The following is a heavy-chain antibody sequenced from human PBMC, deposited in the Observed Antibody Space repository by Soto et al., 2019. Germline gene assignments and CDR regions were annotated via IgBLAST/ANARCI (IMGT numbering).Heavy chain of an antibody. CDR1: GYTFITYA. J-gene: IGHJ6*02. Sequence: ASVKVSCKASGYTFITYAIYWVRQAPGQRLEWMGWINAGNGNTKYSQKFQGRVTITRDTSARTAYMELRSLQSEDTAVYYCARSIAARLYYFYGMDVWGQGTTVTVSS. D-gene: IGHD6-6*01. CDR3: ARSIAARLYYFYGMDV. V-gene: IGHV1-3*01. CDR2: INAGNGNT.